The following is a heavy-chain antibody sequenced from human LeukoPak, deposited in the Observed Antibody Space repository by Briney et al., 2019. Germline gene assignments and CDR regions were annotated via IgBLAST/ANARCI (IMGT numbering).Heavy chain of an antibody. Sequence: GGSLRLSCAASEFTFSSYSMNWVRQAPGRGLEWVSIVSDSGSSTYYADSVKGRFTISRDNSKNTLYLQMNSLRAEDSAIYYCAKRVSYSSGSHFDYWGQGTLVTVSS. CDR1: EFTFSSYS. V-gene: IGHV3-23*01. CDR2: VSDSGSST. J-gene: IGHJ4*02. CDR3: AKRVSYSSGSHFDY. D-gene: IGHD3-10*01.